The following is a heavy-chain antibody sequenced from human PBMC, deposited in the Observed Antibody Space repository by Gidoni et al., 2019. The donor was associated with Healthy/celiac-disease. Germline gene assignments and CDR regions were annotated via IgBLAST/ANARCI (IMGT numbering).Heavy chain of an antibody. D-gene: IGHD6-19*01. J-gene: IGHJ4*02. CDR2: SYYRGST. CDR1: GGSISSYY. V-gene: IGHV4-59*01. CDR3: ARERIAVAGYFDY. Sequence: QVQLQESGPGLVQPSETLSLTCTVAGGSISSYYWSWIRQPPGKGLEWIGYSYYRGSTNYNPSLKSRVTISVDTSKNQFSLKLSSVTAADTAVYYCARERIAVAGYFDYWGQGTLVTVSS.